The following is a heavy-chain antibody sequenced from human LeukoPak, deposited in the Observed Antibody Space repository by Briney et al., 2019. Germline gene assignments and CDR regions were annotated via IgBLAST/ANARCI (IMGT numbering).Heavy chain of an antibody. J-gene: IGHJ4*02. CDR1: GFTFSSHW. D-gene: IGHD1-26*01. CDR2: ITSDGSST. CDR3: GRDDFRGPVGETTPFDF. Sequence: PGGSLRLSCAASGFTFSSHWMHWVRQAPGKGLMWVSRITSDGSSTVYADSVKGRFTISRDNARNTLYLQMNSLRAEDTAVYYCGRDDFRGPVGETTPFDFWGQGTLVTVSS. V-gene: IGHV3-74*01.